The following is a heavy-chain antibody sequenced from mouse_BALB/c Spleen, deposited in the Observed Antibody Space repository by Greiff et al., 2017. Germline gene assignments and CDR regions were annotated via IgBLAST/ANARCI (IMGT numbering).Heavy chain of an antibody. D-gene: IGHD1-3*01. Sequence: QVQLQQSGPELVKPGASVRISCKASGYTFTSYYIHWVKQRPGQGLEWIGWIYPGNVNTKYNEKFKGKATLTADKSSSTAYMQLSSLTSEDSAVYFCARGITRAMDYWGQGTSVTVSS. J-gene: IGHJ4*01. CDR3: ARGITRAMDY. CDR2: IYPGNVNT. V-gene: IGHV1S56*01. CDR1: GYTFTSYY.